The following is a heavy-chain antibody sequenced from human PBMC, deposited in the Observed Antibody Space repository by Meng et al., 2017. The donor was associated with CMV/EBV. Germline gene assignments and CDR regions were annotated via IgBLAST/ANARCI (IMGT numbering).Heavy chain of an antibody. CDR2: MNPNSGNT. V-gene: IGHV1-8*01. CDR3: ARVVVPAAIRAISDFWSGFSGYGMDV. Sequence: ASATVACQASGYTLTSYDINWVRQATGQGLEWMGWMNPNSGNTGHAQKFQGRVTITRNTSISTAYMELSSLRSEDTAMYYCARVVVPAAIRAISDFWSGFSGYGMDVWGQGTTVTVSS. CDR1: GYTLTSYD. J-gene: IGHJ6*02. D-gene: IGHD2-2*02.